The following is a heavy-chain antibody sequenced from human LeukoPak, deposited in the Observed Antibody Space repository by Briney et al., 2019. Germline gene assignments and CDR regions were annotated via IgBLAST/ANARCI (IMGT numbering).Heavy chain of an antibody. D-gene: IGHD6-13*01. J-gene: IGHJ4*02. Sequence: GASVKVSCKASGGTFSSYGISWVRQAPGQGLEWMGWISAYNGNTNYAQKLQGRVTMTTDTSTSTAYMELRSLRSDDTAVYYCARESAAGYIDYWGQGTLVTVSS. CDR3: ARESAAGYIDY. V-gene: IGHV1-18*01. CDR1: GGTFSSYG. CDR2: ISAYNGNT.